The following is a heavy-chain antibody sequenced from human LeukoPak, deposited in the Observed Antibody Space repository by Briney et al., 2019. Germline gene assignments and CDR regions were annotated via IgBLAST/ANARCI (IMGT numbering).Heavy chain of an antibody. Sequence: ASVKVSCKASGYTFTSYDINWVRQATGQGLEWMGWINPNSGGTNYAQKFQGRVTMTRDTSISTAYMELSRLRSDDTAVYYCARELERGFDYWGQGTLVTVSS. CDR3: ARELERGFDY. CDR1: GYTFTSYD. CDR2: INPNSGGT. J-gene: IGHJ4*02. D-gene: IGHD1-1*01. V-gene: IGHV1-2*02.